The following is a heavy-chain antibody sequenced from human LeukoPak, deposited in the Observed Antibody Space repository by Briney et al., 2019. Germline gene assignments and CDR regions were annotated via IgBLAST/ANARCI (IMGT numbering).Heavy chain of an antibody. CDR2: ISSTSNNR. J-gene: IGHJ4*02. CDR1: AFTFITDS. CDR3: ARVKAQYYDFWSGLRPRGRRPDY. D-gene: IGHD3-3*01. V-gene: IGHV3-21*01. Sequence: PGGCLRLSCAASAFTFITDSISWVRQAPGKGLEWVSSISSTSNNRYYADSVKGRFTISRDTAKKSLYLQMNSLRAEDTAVYYCARVKAQYYDFWSGLRPRGRRPDYWGQGTLVTVSS.